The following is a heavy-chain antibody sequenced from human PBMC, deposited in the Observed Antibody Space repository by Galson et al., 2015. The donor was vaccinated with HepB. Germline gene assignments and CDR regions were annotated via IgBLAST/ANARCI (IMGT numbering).Heavy chain of an antibody. CDR2: ISYDGSNK. J-gene: IGHJ6*03. D-gene: IGHD3-3*01. CDR3: AKEDDFAGYYMDV. V-gene: IGHV3-30*18. Sequence: SLRLSCAASGFTFSSYGMHWVRQAPGKGLEWVAVISYDGSNKYYAGSVKGRFTISRDNSKNTLYLQMNSLRAEDTAVYYCAKEDDFAGYYMDVWGKGTTVTVSS. CDR1: GFTFSSYG.